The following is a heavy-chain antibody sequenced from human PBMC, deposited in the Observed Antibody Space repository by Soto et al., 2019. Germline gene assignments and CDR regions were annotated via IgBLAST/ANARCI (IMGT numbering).Heavy chain of an antibody. Sequence: ASVKVSCKTSGYTFTGYYVHWVRQAPGQGLEWMGWINPNSGGTNYAQNFQGWVSMTRDTSITTAYMELSRLTSDDTAVYYCARDAIYNSYGTYFDYWRQGTLVTVSS. CDR3: ARDAIYNSYGTYFDY. V-gene: IGHV1-2*04. CDR1: GYTFTGYY. CDR2: INPNSGGT. D-gene: IGHD5-18*01. J-gene: IGHJ4*02.